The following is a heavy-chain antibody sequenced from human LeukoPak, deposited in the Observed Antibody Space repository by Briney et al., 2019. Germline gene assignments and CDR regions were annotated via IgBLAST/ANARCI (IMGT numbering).Heavy chain of an antibody. CDR2: IYYSGST. CDR3: ARTGSTVTMLYPFDH. CDR1: GGSIRSYY. J-gene: IGHJ4*02. D-gene: IGHD4-17*01. V-gene: IGHV4-59*01. Sequence: SETLSLTCTVSGGSIRSYYWSWIRQPPGKGLEWIGYIYYSGSTNYNPSLKSRVSISVDTSKNQFSLRLSSVTAADTAVYYCARTGSTVTMLYPFDHWGQGTLVAVSS.